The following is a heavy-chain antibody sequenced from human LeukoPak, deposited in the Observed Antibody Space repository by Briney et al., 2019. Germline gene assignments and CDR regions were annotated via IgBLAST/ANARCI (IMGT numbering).Heavy chain of an antibody. V-gene: IGHV1-18*01. CDR1: GYTLTSYG. Sequence: ASVKVSCKASGYTLTSYGISWVRQAPGQGLEWMGWISAYNGNTNYAQKLQGRVTMTTDTSTSTAYMELRSLRSDDTAVYYCARRPARGDAFDIWGQGTMVTVSS. CDR3: ARRPARGDAFDI. J-gene: IGHJ3*02. CDR2: ISAYNGNT.